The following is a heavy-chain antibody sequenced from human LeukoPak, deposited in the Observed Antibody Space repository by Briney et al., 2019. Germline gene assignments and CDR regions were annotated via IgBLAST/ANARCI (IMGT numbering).Heavy chain of an antibody. CDR2: IRYDGSNK. D-gene: IGHD3-16*02. CDR3: AKAYDYVWGSYRLADYFDY. J-gene: IGHJ4*02. CDR1: GFTFSSYA. V-gene: IGHV3-30*02. Sequence: GRSLRLSCAASGFTFSSYAMHWVRQAPGKGLEWVAFIRYDGSNKYYADSVKGRFTISRDNSKNTLYLQMNSLRAEDTAVYYCAKAYDYVWGSYRLADYFDYWGQGTLVTVSS.